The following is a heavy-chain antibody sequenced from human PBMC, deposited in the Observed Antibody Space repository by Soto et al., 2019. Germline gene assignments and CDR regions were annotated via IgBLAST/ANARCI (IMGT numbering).Heavy chain of an antibody. CDR3: ARDFAYFDS. D-gene: IGHD3-3*01. Sequence: SETLSLTCTVSGGSFKSGSYSWGWILQPPGKGLEWIGYVYHTGRTSYNPSLNSRVSISMDTSKNQFSLNLDSVTAADTAVYFCARDFAYFDSWGQGTLVTVSS. V-gene: IGHV4-61*01. CDR1: GGSFKSGSYS. J-gene: IGHJ4*02. CDR2: VYHTGRT.